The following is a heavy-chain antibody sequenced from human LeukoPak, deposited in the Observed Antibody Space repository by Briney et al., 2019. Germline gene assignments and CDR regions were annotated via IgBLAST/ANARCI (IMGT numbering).Heavy chain of an antibody. CDR3: ARSMTSATSF. J-gene: IGHJ4*02. V-gene: IGHV3-7*01. CDR2: IKQDGSEK. D-gene: IGHD1-26*01. Sequence: GGSLRLSCAASGFTLSSYWMNWVRQAPGKGLEWEANIKQDGSEKYYVGSVKGRFSISRDNAMNSLYLQMNNLGVDDTAVYYCARSMTSATSFWGQGTLVTVSS. CDR1: GFTLSSYW.